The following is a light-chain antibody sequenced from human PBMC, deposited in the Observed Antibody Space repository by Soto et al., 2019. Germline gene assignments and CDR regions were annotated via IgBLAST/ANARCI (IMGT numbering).Light chain of an antibody. CDR2: AAS. CDR1: QDISNA. Sequence: DIQMTQSPSSLSASVGDRVTITCRASQDISNALAWYQQKPGKVPELLIYAASTLQSGVPPRFSGSGSGTNFRLTIYRLQPEDVATYYCQRYNSASTFGPGTKVEIK. J-gene: IGKJ1*01. V-gene: IGKV1-27*01. CDR3: QRYNSAST.